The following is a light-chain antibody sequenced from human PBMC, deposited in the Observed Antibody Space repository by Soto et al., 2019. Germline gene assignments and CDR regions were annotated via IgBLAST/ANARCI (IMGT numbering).Light chain of an antibody. CDR2: AAS. Sequence: IQMTQSPSTLSASVGDRVTITCRASQSISSYLNWYQQKPGKAPKLLIYAASTLQSGVPSRFSGSGSGRDFTLTISSLQPEDFATYYCLLDYAYLWAFGQGTKVDNK. CDR3: LLDYAYLWA. J-gene: IGKJ1*01. V-gene: IGKV1-6*01. CDR1: QSISSY.